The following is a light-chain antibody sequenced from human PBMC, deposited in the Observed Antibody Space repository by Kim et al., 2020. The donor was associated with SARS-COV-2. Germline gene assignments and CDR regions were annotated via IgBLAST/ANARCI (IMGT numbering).Light chain of an antibody. V-gene: IGKV3-11*01. CDR2: DTS. J-gene: IGKJ4*01. Sequence: SAAGDRGTLPCSAGRSGSNYLAAYQQKPGQAPRRLIYDTSNRATGIPARFSGSGSGTDFTLTISSLEPEDFAVYYCQQRANWPLTFGGGTKVDIK. CDR3: QQRANWPLT. CDR1: RSGSNY.